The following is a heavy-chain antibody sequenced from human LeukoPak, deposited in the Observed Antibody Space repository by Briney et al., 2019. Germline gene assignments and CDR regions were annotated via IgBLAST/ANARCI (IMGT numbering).Heavy chain of an antibody. CDR3: VKDFSSYGSGSCMDY. Sequence: GGSLRLSCSASGFTFSSYAMHWVRQAPGKGLEYVSAISSNRGRTYYADSVKGRITISRDNSKNTLYLKMSSLRAEDTAVYYCVKDFSSYGSGSCMDYWGQGTLVTVYS. D-gene: IGHD3-10*01. CDR2: ISSNRGRT. CDR1: GFTFSSYA. J-gene: IGHJ4*02. V-gene: IGHV3-64D*06.